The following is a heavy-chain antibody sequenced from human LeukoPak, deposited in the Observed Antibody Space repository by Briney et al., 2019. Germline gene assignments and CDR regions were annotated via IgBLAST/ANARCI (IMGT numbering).Heavy chain of an antibody. CDR1: GFTVSSNY. V-gene: IGHV3-66*01. Sequence: GGSLRLSCAASGFTVSSNYMSWVRQAPGKWLEWVSVIHSGGRTNYADSVKGRFTISRDNSKNTLYLQMNSLRAEDTAVYYCAKARITMVRGVSLDYWGQEPWSPSPQ. CDR2: IHSGGRT. D-gene: IGHD3-10*01. CDR3: AKARITMVRGVSLDY. J-gene: IGHJ4*01.